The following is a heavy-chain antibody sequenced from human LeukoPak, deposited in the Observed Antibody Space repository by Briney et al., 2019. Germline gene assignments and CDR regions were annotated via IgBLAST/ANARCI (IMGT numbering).Heavy chain of an antibody. V-gene: IGHV3-48*03. CDR1: GFTSSSYE. J-gene: IGHJ4*02. CDR3: ARGTYCGGDCYLPTAYFDY. CDR2: ISSSGSTI. D-gene: IGHD2-21*02. Sequence: GGSLRLSCAASGFTSSSYEMNWVRQAPGKGLEWVSYISSSGSTIYYADSVKGRFTISRDNAKNSLYLQMNSLRAEDTAVYYCARGTYCGGDCYLPTAYFDYWGQGTLVTVSS.